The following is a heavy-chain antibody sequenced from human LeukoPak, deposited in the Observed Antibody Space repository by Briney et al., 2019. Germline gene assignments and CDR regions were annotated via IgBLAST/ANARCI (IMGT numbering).Heavy chain of an antibody. CDR3: ARVRGAVDVLGWFDP. V-gene: IGHV4-59*01. CDR2: ISHSGSS. J-gene: IGHJ5*02. Sequence: PSETLSLTCAVSGGSITSDYWSWIRQPPGKRLEWLGFISHSGSSNYNPSLKSRVTMSVDTSKTQFSLRLSSVTAADTAIYYCARVRGAVDVLGWFDPWGQGTLVTVSS. D-gene: IGHD1-26*01. CDR1: GGSITSDY.